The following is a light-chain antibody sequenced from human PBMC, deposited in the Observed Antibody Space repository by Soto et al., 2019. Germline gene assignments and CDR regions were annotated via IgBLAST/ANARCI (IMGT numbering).Light chain of an antibody. J-gene: IGKJ1*01. CDR1: QSISSW. CDR3: QQSYSSPPT. Sequence: DIQMTQSPSTLSASVGDRVTITCRASQSISSWVAWYQQKPGKGPKLLIYKASHLESGVPSRFSGSGSGTEFTLTISSLQPEDFATYYCQQSYSSPPTFGQGTKVDIK. CDR2: KAS. V-gene: IGKV1-5*03.